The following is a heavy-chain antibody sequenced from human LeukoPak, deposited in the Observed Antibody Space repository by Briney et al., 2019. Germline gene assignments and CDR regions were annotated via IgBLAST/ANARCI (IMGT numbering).Heavy chain of an antibody. CDR1: GGSFGNYA. V-gene: IGHV1-24*01. D-gene: IGHD3-10*01. CDR3: ATVARGSGSYPYFDY. Sequence: ASVKVSCKASGGSFGNYAISWVRQAPGKGLEWMGGFDPEDGETIYAQKFQGRVTMTEDTSTDTAYMELSSLRSEDTAVYYCATVARGSGSYPYFDYWGQGTLVTVSS. CDR2: FDPEDGET. J-gene: IGHJ4*02.